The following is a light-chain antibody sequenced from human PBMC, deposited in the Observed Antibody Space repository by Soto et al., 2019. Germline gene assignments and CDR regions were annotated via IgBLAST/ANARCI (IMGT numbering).Light chain of an antibody. Sequence: QSVLTQPRSVSGSPGQSVTISCTGTSSDVGTFNYVSWYQQHPGKAPKLMIYDVSKRPSGVPDRFSGSKSANTASLTISGLQAEDEADYYCCSYAGSYTLVFGGGTKVTVL. CDR3: CSYAGSYTLV. J-gene: IGLJ2*01. CDR2: DVS. V-gene: IGLV2-11*01. CDR1: SSDVGTFNY.